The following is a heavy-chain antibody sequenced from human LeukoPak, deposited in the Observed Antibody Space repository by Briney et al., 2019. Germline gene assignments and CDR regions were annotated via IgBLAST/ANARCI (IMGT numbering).Heavy chain of an antibody. V-gene: IGHV4-59*01. J-gene: IGHJ4*02. CDR3: ARASWGGDGSVTYYDLDY. Sequence: SETLSLTCTVSGGSISSYYWSWIRQPPGKGLEWIGYIYYSGSTNYNPSLKSRVTISVDTSKNQFSLKLSSVTAADTAVYYCARASWGGDGSVTYYDLDYWGQGTLVTVSS. CDR2: IYYSGST. D-gene: IGHD3-10*01. CDR1: GGSISSYY.